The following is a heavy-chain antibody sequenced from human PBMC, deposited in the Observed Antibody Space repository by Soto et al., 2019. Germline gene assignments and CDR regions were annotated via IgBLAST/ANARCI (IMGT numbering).Heavy chain of an antibody. V-gene: IGHV4-39*01. Sequence: TSETLSLTCTVSGGSISSSSYYWGWIRQPPGKGLEWIGSIYYSGSTYYNPSLKSRVTISVDTSKNQFSLKLSSVTAADTAVYYCARLGYSIRLVDYWGQGTLVTVSS. CDR3: ARLGYSIRLVDY. CDR2: IYYSGST. CDR1: GGSISSSSYY. D-gene: IGHD4-4*01. J-gene: IGHJ4*02.